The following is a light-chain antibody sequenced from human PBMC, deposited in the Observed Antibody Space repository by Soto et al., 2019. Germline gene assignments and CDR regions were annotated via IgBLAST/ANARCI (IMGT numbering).Light chain of an antibody. CDR3: CSYAGSYTYV. Sequence: QSALTQPASISGSPGQSITISCTGISSDVDNYDYVSWYQHHPGKAPKLMIYDVTHRPSGVSNRFSGSKSGNTASLTISGLQAEDEADYYCCSYAGSYTYVFGTGTKVTVL. CDR2: DVT. J-gene: IGLJ1*01. CDR1: SSDVDNYDY. V-gene: IGLV2-14*01.